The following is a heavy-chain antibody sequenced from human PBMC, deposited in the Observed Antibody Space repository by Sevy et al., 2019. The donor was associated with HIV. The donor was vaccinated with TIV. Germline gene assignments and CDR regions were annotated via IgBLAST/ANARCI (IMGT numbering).Heavy chain of an antibody. J-gene: IGHJ5*02. CDR1: GFTFSSYS. CDR3: VSGCSGGSCYLWWFDP. D-gene: IGHD2-15*01. Sequence: GGSLRLSCAASGFTFSSYSMNWVRQAPGKGLEWVSYISSSSSTMYYADSVKGRFTISRDNAKNSLYLQMNSLRAEDTAVYYCVSGCSGGSCYLWWFDPWGQGTLVTVSS. V-gene: IGHV3-48*01. CDR2: ISSSSSTM.